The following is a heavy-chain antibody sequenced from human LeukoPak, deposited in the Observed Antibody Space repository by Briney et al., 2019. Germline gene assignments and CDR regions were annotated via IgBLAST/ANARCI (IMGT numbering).Heavy chain of an antibody. D-gene: IGHD1-14*01. J-gene: IGHJ6*02. V-gene: IGHV1-24*01. CDR2: FDPEDGET. CDR1: GYTFTDYY. Sequence: GASVKVSCKASGYTFTDYYMHWVQQAPGKGLEWMGGFDPEDGETIYAQKFQGRVTMTEDTSTDTAYMELSSLRSEDTAVYYCATGKVSQFYYYGMDVWGQGTTVTVSS. CDR3: ATGKVSQFYYYGMDV.